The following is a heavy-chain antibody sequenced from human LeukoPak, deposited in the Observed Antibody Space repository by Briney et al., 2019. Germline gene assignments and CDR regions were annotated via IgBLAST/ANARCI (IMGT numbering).Heavy chain of an antibody. CDR3: ARGGIVVVVAAANWFDP. CDR2: INPNSGGT. CDR1: GYTFTGYY. Sequence: GASVKVSCKASGYTFTGYYMHWVRQAPGQGLEWMGWINPNSGGTNYAQKFQGRVTMTRDTSISTAYMELSRLRSDDTAVYYCARGGIVVVVAAANWFDPWGQGTLVTVSS. V-gene: IGHV1-2*02. J-gene: IGHJ5*02. D-gene: IGHD2-15*01.